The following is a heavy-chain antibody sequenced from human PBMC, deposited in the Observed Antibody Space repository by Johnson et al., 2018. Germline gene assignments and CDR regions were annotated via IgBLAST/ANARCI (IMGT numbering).Heavy chain of an antibody. CDR2: IGTVGDT. Sequence: VQLVESGGGLVQPGGSLRLSCAASGFTFSNYDMHWVRQATGKDLEWVSGIGTVGDTYYPGSVKGRFTISRKNAKNSLYLQMNSRRAGETAVYYCARATRFHDAFDIWGQGTMVTVSS. CDR3: ARATRFHDAFDI. D-gene: IGHD2-21*01. CDR1: GFTFSNYD. J-gene: IGHJ3*02. V-gene: IGHV3-13*01.